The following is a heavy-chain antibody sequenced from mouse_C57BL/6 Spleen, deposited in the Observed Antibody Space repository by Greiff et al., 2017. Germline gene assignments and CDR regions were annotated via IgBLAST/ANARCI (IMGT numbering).Heavy chain of an antibody. CDR2: IHPNSGST. Sequence: LQPGAELVKPGASVKLSCKASGYTFTSYWMHWVKQRPGQGLEWIGMIHPNSGSTNYNEKFKSKATLTVDKSSSTAYMQLSSLTSEDSAVYYCARKGDFYDYDVEAMDYWGQGTSVTVSS. CDR3: ARKGDFYDYDVEAMDY. D-gene: IGHD2-4*01. J-gene: IGHJ4*01. CDR1: GYTFTSYW. V-gene: IGHV1-64*01.